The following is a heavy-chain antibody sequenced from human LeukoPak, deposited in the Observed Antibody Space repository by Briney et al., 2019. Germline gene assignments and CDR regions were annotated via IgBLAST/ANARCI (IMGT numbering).Heavy chain of an antibody. V-gene: IGHV1-8*01. J-gene: IGHJ4*02. CDR1: GYTFTSYD. CDR2: MNPNSGNT. CDR3: ARRNRGKTIFGVVISPTPFDY. D-gene: IGHD3-3*01. Sequence: ASVKVSCKASGYTFTSYDINLVRQATGQGLEWMGWMNPNSGNTGYAQKFQGRVTMTRNTSISTAYMELSSLRSEDTAVYYCARRNRGKTIFGVVISPTPFDYWGQGTLVTVSS.